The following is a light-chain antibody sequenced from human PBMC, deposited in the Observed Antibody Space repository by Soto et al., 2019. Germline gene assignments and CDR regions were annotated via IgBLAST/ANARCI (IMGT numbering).Light chain of an antibody. Sequence: IVMTQSPLSLPVTPGEPASISGRSSQGLLLSNGYNYLDWYLQKPGQSPQLLIYLGSNRASGVPDRFSGSGSGTDFTLKISRVEAEDVGVYYCMQALQTPTFGQGTKLEIK. CDR1: QGLLLSNGYNY. CDR3: MQALQTPT. CDR2: LGS. J-gene: IGKJ2*01. V-gene: IGKV2-28*01.